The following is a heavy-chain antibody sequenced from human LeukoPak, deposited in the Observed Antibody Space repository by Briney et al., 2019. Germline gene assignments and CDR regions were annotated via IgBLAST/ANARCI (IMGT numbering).Heavy chain of an antibody. CDR1: GFTFSSYG. Sequence: GGSLRLSCAASGFTFSSYGMSWVRQAPGKGLEWVSGISGSGGSTYYADSVKGRFTISRDNSKNTLYLQMNSLRAEDTAVYYCAKGWIAARSPFDYWGQGTLVTVSS. D-gene: IGHD6-6*01. CDR2: ISGSGGST. J-gene: IGHJ4*02. CDR3: AKGWIAARSPFDY. V-gene: IGHV3-23*01.